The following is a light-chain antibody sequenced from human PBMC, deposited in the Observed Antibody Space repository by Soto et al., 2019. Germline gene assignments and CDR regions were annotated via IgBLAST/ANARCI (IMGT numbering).Light chain of an antibody. V-gene: IGLV1-51*02. CDR3: GTWDSILSAHYV. J-gene: IGLJ1*01. CDR1: SPNIGHNY. CDR2: ENN. Sequence: QSVLTQPPSVSAAPGQKVTISCSGSSPNIGHNYVSWYQQLPGTAPKLLIYENNKRPSGIPDRFSGSKSGTSATLGITGLQTGDEADYYCGTWDSILSAHYVFGTGTKLTVL.